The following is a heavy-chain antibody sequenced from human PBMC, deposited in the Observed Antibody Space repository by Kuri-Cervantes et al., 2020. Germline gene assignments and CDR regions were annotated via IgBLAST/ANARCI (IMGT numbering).Heavy chain of an antibody. D-gene: IGHD3-16*01. CDR3: ARGGRSWFDP. CDR1: GAPMSDDY. Sequence: SETLSLTCTVSGAPMSDDYWSWIRQPLLGKGLEWIGHISDGSSAEYDPSLKSRVTISMDTSKNQFSVKLTSVTAADTAVYYCARGGRSWFDPWGQGTLVTVSS. V-gene: IGHV4-59*13. J-gene: IGHJ5*02. CDR2: ISDGSSA.